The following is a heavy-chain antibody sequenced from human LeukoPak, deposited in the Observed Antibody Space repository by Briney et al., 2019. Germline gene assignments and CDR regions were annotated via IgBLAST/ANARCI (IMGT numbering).Heavy chain of an antibody. Sequence: SQTLSLTCTVSGGSISSGSYYWSWIRQPAGKGLEWIGRIYTSGSTNYNPSLKSRVPMSVDTSKNQFSLKLSSVTAADTAVYYCARALWGSYFFDYWGQGTLVTVSS. CDR2: IYTSGST. CDR1: GGSISSGSYY. J-gene: IGHJ4*02. D-gene: IGHD3-16*01. V-gene: IGHV4-61*02. CDR3: ARALWGSYFFDY.